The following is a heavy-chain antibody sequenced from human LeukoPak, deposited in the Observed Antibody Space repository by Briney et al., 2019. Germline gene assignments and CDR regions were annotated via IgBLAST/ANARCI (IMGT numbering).Heavy chain of an antibody. CDR2: INHSGST. D-gene: IGHD3-10*01. CDR1: GGSFSGYY. CDR3: ARSGIRLSTHYYYGMDV. J-gene: IGHJ6*02. Sequence: SETLSLTCAVYGGSFSGYYWSWIRQPPGKGLEWIGEINHSGSTNYNPSLKSRVTISVDTSKNQFSLKLSSVTAADTAVYYCARSGIRLSTHYYYGMDVWGQGTTVTVSS. V-gene: IGHV4-34*01.